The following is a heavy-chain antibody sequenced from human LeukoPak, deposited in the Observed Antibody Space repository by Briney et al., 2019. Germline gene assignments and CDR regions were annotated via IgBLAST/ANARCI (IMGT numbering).Heavy chain of an antibody. Sequence: SQTLSLTCALSGDNLSRNSAAWNWMRESPSRGLEWLGRTYYKSKWYNNYAVSVKSRITINSDTSKNQFSLQLNSVTPEDTAVYYCARGDQGFDYWGQGTLVTVSS. V-gene: IGHV6-1*01. J-gene: IGHJ4*02. CDR2: TYYKSKWYN. CDR3: ARGDQGFDY. CDR1: GDNLSRNSAA.